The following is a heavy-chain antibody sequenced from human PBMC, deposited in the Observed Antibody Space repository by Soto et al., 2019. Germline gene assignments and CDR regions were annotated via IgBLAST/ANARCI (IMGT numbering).Heavy chain of an antibody. Sequence: SETLSLTCTVSGGSISSSSYYWGWIHQHPGKGLEWIGYIYYSGSTYYNPSLKSRVTISVDTSKNQFSLKLSSVTAADTAVYYCARAARHFDYWGQGTLVTVSS. CDR2: IYYSGST. CDR3: ARAARHFDY. D-gene: IGHD6-6*01. V-gene: IGHV4-31*03. J-gene: IGHJ4*02. CDR1: GGSISSSSYY.